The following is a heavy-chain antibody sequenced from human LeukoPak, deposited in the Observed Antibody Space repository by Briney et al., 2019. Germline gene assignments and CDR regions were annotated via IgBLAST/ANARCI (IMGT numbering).Heavy chain of an antibody. CDR3: ARDAYDSSGPGAFDI. J-gene: IGHJ3*02. Sequence: GGSLRLSCAASGFTFSSYEMNWVRQAPGKGLEWVSYISSSGSTIYYADSVKGRFTISRDNAKNSLYLQMNSLRAEDTAVYYCARDAYDSSGPGAFDIWGQGTMVTVSS. D-gene: IGHD3-22*01. CDR2: ISSSGSTI. CDR1: GFTFSSYE. V-gene: IGHV3-48*03.